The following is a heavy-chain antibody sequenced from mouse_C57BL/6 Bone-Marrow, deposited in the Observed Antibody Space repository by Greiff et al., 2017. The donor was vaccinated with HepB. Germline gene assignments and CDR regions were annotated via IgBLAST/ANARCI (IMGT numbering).Heavy chain of an antibody. CDR2: IHPNSGST. Sequence: VQLQQSGAELVKPGTSVKLSCKASGYTFTSYWMHWVKQRPGQGLEWIGMIHPNSGSTNYNEKFKSKATLTVDKSSSTAYMHLSSLTSEDSAVYYCARLISCCWDYCGQGTTLTVSS. V-gene: IGHV1-64*01. CDR3: ARLISCCWDY. D-gene: IGHD3-1*01. J-gene: IGHJ2*01. CDR1: GYTFTSYW.